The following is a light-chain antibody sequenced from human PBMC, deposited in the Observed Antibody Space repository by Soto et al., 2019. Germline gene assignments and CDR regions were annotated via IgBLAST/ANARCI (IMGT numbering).Light chain of an antibody. CDR2: MLS. V-gene: IGKV2-40*01. J-gene: IGKJ5*01. CDR1: RSLLHSNGRTY. Sequence: DIVMTQTPLSLSVTPGQSASISCKSSRSLLHSNGRTYLEWYLQKPGQSPQLLIYMLSYRASGVPDRFSGSGSGTDFTLRISRVEAEDVGVYYCMQHIEYPITFGQGTRLEIK. CDR3: MQHIEYPIT.